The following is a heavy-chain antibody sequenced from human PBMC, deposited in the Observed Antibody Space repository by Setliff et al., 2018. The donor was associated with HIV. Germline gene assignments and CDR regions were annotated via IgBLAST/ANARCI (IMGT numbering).Heavy chain of an antibody. CDR3: ARGARLLTGYSDRWDYYYMAV. CDR2: INYRGNT. D-gene: IGHD6-13*01. Sequence: SETLSLTCTVSGGSISSYYWGWIRQPPGKGLEWIGSINYRGNTYYNPSLKSRFTISVDTSKNQFSLKVNSVTAADTAVYYCARGARLLTGYSDRWDYYYMAVWGKGTTVTVSS. V-gene: IGHV4-39*07. J-gene: IGHJ6*03. CDR1: GGSISSYY.